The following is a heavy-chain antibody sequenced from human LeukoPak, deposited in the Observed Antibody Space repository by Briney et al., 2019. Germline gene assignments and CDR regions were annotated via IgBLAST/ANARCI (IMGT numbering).Heavy chain of an antibody. CDR3: ARDSSSSWYYYYYMDV. V-gene: IGHV3-21*01. CDR1: GFTFSSYS. J-gene: IGHJ6*03. CDR2: ISSSSSYI. D-gene: IGHD6-13*01. Sequence: GGSLRLSCAASGFTFSSYSMNWVRQAPGKGVEGGSSISSSSSYIYYADSVKGRFTISRDKAKTSLYLQMNSLRAEDTGVYYCARDSSSSWYYYYYMDVWGKGTTVTVPS.